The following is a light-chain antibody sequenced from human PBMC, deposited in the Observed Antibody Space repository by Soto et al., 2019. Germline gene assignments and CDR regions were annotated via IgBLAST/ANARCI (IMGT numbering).Light chain of an antibody. CDR1: QSISNNY. CDR2: GAS. Sequence: EIVLTQSPGTLSLSPGERATLSCRASQSISNNYLAWYQQKPGQAPRLLIYGASNRAAGVPDTFSGSGSGTDFNLTISRLEPEDFAVYSCQQYGSSPPTFGQGTKVEF. CDR3: QQYGSSPPT. J-gene: IGKJ1*01. V-gene: IGKV3-20*01.